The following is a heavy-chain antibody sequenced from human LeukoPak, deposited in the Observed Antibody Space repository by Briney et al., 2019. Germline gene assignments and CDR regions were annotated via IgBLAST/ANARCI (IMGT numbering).Heavy chain of an antibody. V-gene: IGHV4-39*01. CDR2: IYYRGST. J-gene: IGHJ4*02. CDR1: GGSISSYY. D-gene: IGHD3-22*01. CDR3: ARRGHYYDASGYYYFDY. Sequence: SETLSLTCTVSGGSISSYYWGWIRQPPGKGLEWIGSIYYRGSTNDNPSLKSRVTISVDTSKNQFSLKLTSVTAADTAVYYCARRGHYYDASGYYYFDYWGQGTLVTVSS.